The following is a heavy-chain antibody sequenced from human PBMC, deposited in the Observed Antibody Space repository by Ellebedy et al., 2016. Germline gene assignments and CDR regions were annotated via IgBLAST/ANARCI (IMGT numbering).Heavy chain of an antibody. CDR2: MRGDGAKT. D-gene: IGHD4-17*01. Sequence: GGSLRLXXVASGLTFRNFFMGWVHQAPGKGLEWVSTMRGDGAKTHLADSVKGRFTMSRDIPKNTVYLQMNRLRAEDTAVYYCRQGHYANYWGQGTLVTVSS. CDR3: RQGHYANY. CDR1: GLTFRNFF. V-gene: IGHV3-23*01. J-gene: IGHJ4*02.